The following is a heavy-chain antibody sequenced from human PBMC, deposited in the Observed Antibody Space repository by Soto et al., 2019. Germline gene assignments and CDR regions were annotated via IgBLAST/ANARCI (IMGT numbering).Heavy chain of an antibody. CDR1: GITFRTNG. V-gene: IGHV3-33*01. CDR3: ARGYYDSSGYPTYYYYYYGMDV. Sequence: PGGPLRPSCAAPGITFRTNGTHWVPQAPGKALEWVAVIRHDGSNKYYADSVKGRFTISRDNSKNTLYLQMNSLRAEDMGVYYCARGYYDSSGYPTYYYYYYGMDVWGQGTTVTVSS. CDR2: IRHDGSNK. D-gene: IGHD3-22*01. J-gene: IGHJ6*02.